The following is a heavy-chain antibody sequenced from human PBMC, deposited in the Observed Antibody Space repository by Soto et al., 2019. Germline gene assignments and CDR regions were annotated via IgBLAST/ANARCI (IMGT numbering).Heavy chain of an antibody. CDR3: ARGPGSSDWRFSYYYMDV. Sequence: QVQLVQSGAEVKKPGASVKVSCTFTSYDINWVRQATGQGLEWMAWMNPNSGNTRNDQQFQGRVTMTRNTSNFPANMELSSLRSEDTAVYYCARGPGSSDWRFSYYYMDVWGQGTTVTVSS. D-gene: IGHD6-19*01. CDR1: FTSYD. CDR2: MNPNSGNT. J-gene: IGHJ6*02. V-gene: IGHV1-8*01.